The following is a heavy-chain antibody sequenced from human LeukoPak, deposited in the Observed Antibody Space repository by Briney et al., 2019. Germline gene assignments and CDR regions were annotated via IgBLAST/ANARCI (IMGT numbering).Heavy chain of an antibody. V-gene: IGHV4-39*01. Sequence: SETLSLTCTVSGGSFNSSSFFWGWIRQPPGKGLDWIGSIYLSGSTLYNPSLKSRLIMSVDTSKNQFSLKLTSVTAADTAMYYCARQTVLPATHFDFWGQGTLVTVS. CDR3: ARQTVLPATHFDF. J-gene: IGHJ4*02. D-gene: IGHD2-15*01. CDR2: IYLSGST. CDR1: GGSFNSSSFF.